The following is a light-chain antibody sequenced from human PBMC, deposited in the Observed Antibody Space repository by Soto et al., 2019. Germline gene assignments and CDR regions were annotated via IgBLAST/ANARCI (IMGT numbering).Light chain of an antibody. CDR3: HQYNDWPRT. V-gene: IGKV3-15*01. CDR1: QSVGTY. Sequence: EIVMTQSPATLSVSPGERATLSCRASQSVGTYLAWYQQTPGQAPRLLIYGASTRAAGISPRFSGGGSGTEFTLTISSLQSEDFAVYHCHQYNDWPRTFGQGTKVGIK. J-gene: IGKJ1*01. CDR2: GAS.